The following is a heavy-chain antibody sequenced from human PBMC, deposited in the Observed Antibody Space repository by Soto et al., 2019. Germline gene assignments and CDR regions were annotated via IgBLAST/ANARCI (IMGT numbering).Heavy chain of an antibody. CDR1: GFTFSSYA. V-gene: IGHV3-23*01. J-gene: IGHJ4*02. Sequence: EVQLLESGGGLVQPGGSLRLSCAASGFTFSSYAMSWVRQAPGKGLEWVSAISGSGGSTYYADSVKGRFTISRDNSKNTLYLQMNSLRAEDTAVYYCARSYYYDSSGYYFPLDYWGQGTLVTVSS. CDR2: ISGSGGST. D-gene: IGHD3-22*01. CDR3: ARSYYYDSSGYYFPLDY.